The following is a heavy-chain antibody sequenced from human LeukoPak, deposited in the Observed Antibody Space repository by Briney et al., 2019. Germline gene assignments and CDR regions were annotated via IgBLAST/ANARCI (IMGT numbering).Heavy chain of an antibody. D-gene: IGHD6-19*01. CDR3: ARRAVPGSNYFDY. Sequence: NPGGSLRLSCAASGFTFSSYSMNWVRQAPGKGLEWVSSISSSSSYIYYADSVKGRFTISRDNAKNSLYLQMNSLRDEDSAVYYCARRAVPGSNYFDYWGQGTLVTVSS. CDR1: GFTFSSYS. V-gene: IGHV3-21*06. J-gene: IGHJ4*02. CDR2: ISSSSSYI.